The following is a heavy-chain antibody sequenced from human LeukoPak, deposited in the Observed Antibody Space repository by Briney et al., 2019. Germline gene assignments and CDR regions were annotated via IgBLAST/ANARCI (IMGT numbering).Heavy chain of an antibody. D-gene: IGHD2-2*01. J-gene: IGHJ4*02. CDR1: GGSFSDYY. V-gene: IGHV4-34*01. CDR3: ARVIGSDTRDYYLGY. CDR2: TKHSEST. Sequence: PSETLSLTCAVYGGSFSDYYWSWIRQSPGKGPEWIGEIKSTGTTNWIGETKHSESTNYNPSLKRRVTISADTSNNHLSLKLLAVTAADTAVYYCARVIGSDTRDYYLGYWGQGTLVTVYS.